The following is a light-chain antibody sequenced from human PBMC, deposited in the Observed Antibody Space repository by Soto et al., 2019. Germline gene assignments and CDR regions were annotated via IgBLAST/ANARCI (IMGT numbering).Light chain of an antibody. J-gene: IGKJ1*01. CDR3: QHYNNWPPWT. V-gene: IGKV3-15*01. CDR2: GAS. Sequence: EIVMTQSPATLSVSPGERATLSCRASQSVSSNLAWYQQKPGQAPRLLIFGASTRATGIPARFRGSGSKTEFNLTISSLQSEDFAVYSCQHYNNWPPWTFGQGTKVEIK. CDR1: QSVSSN.